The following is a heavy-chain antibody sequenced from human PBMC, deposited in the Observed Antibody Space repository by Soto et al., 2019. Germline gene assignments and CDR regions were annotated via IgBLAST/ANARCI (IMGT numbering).Heavy chain of an antibody. V-gene: IGHV4-59*01. CDR3: ARGQRKRKRGIPLAGLFDF. CDR1: GVSITSAY. J-gene: IGHJ4*02. D-gene: IGHD6-19*01. CDR2: IYYSGST. Sequence: TETLSLTCSVSGVSITSAYWSWIRQPPGKGLEWIGYIYYSGSTHYNPSLKSRVTISVDTSKNQLSLKLNSVTAADTAVYYCARGQRKRKRGIPLAGLFDFWGPGYLVTVSS.